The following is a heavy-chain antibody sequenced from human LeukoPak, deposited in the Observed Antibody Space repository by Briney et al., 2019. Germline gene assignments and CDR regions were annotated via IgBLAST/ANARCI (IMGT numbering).Heavy chain of an antibody. CDR1: GYTFTGYY. D-gene: IGHD4-23*01. Sequence: ASVKVSCKASGYTFTGYYMHWVRQAPGQGLEWMGWINPNSGGTNYAQKFQGRVTMTRDTAISTAYMELSRLRSDDTAVYYCARAMVTAFSNYSFDYWGQGTLVTVSS. CDR3: ARAMVTAFSNYSFDY. CDR2: INPNSGGT. J-gene: IGHJ4*02. V-gene: IGHV1-2*02.